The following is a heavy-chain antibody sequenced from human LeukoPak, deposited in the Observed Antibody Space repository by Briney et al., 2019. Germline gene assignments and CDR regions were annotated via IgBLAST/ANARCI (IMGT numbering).Heavy chain of an antibody. V-gene: IGHV3-11*04. CDR3: ARDRTTVTIFDY. CDR1: GFTFSDYY. Sequence: GGSLRLSCAGSGFTFSDYYMTWIRQAPGKGLEWVSSISSSGSTIYYADSVKGRFTISRDSAENSLYLQMNSLRAEDTAVYYCARDRTTVTIFDYWGQGTLATVSS. D-gene: IGHD4-17*01. CDR2: ISSSGSTI. J-gene: IGHJ4*02.